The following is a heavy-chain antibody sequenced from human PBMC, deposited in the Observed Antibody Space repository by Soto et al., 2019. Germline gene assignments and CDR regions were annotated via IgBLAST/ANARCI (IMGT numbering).Heavy chain of an antibody. D-gene: IGHD1-26*01. J-gene: IGHJ4*02. V-gene: IGHV1-18*01. CDR1: GNTFTSYG. Sequence: ASVKVSCEASGNTFTSYGISWGRKAPGQRLGWRGWISAYNDNKNYAQKLQGRVTMTTDTSASTAYMELRSLRSDDTAVYFCASDQVGVTGDYWRQGTLVTVSS. CDR3: ASDQVGVTGDY. CDR2: ISAYNDNK.